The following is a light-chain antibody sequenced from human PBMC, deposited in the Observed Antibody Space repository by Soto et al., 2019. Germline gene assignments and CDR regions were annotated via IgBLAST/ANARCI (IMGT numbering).Light chain of an antibody. J-gene: IGKJ1*01. V-gene: IGKV1-5*01. CDR1: QSISSW. CDR2: DAS. CDR3: QQYNNWPT. Sequence: DIQMTQSPSTLSASVGDRVTITCRASQSISSWLAWYQQKPGKAPKLLIYDASSLESGVPSRFSGSGSGTEFTLTISSLQSEDFAVYYCQQYNNWPTFGQGTKWIS.